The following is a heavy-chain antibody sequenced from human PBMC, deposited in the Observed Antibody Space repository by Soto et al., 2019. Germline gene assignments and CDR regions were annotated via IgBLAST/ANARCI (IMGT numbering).Heavy chain of an antibody. Sequence: QLQLQESGPGLVKPSETLSLTCTVSGGSISSSNYYWGWIRQPPGKGLEWIGSIYYSGSTYYHPSLKSRVTISVDTPKSQFALKLSSVTAADTAVYYCATQEVGGSYVYTFDPWGQGTMVTVSS. V-gene: IGHV4-39*01. CDR1: GGSISSSNYY. J-gene: IGHJ5*02. D-gene: IGHD1-26*01. CDR3: ATQEVGGSYVYTFDP. CDR2: IYYSGST.